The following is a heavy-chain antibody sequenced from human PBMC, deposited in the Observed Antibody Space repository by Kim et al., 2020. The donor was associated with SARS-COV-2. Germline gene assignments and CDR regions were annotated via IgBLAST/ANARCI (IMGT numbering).Heavy chain of an antibody. CDR2: ISWDGGST. Sequence: GGSLRLSCAASGFTFDDYTMHWVRQAPGKGLEWVSLISWDGGSTYYADSVKGRFTISRDNSKNSLYLQMNSLRTEDTALYYCAKDIGRGSGSYYSWAPDYWGQGTLVTVSS. V-gene: IGHV3-43*01. J-gene: IGHJ4*02. D-gene: IGHD3-10*01. CDR3: AKDIGRGSGSYYSWAPDY. CDR1: GFTFDDYT.